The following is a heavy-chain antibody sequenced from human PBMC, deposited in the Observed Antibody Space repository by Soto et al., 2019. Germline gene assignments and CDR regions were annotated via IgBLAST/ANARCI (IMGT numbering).Heavy chain of an antibody. CDR1: GGSISSYY. CDR3: ARDLSVVVAATYYYYGMDV. D-gene: IGHD2-15*01. V-gene: IGHV4-4*07. CDR2: IYISGST. J-gene: IGHJ6*02. Sequence: QVQLQESGPGLVKPSETLSLTCTVSGGSISSYYWSWIRQPAGKGLEWIGRIYISGSTNYNPSLKSRVTISVDTSKNQFSLQLSSVTAADTAVYYCARDLSVVVAATYYYYGMDVWGQGTTVTVSS.